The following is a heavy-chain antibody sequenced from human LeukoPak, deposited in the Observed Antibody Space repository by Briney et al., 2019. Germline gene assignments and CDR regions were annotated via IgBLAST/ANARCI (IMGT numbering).Heavy chain of an antibody. D-gene: IGHD1-26*01. CDR2: IKSKTDGGTT. CDR1: GFTFSNAW. Sequence: GGSLRLSCAASGFTFSNAWMSWVRQAPGKGLEWVGRIKSKTDGGTTDYAAPVKGRFTISRDDSKNTLYLQMNSLKTEDTAVYYCTRSDAKGDYGDYWGQGTLVTVSS. J-gene: IGHJ4*02. V-gene: IGHV3-15*01. CDR3: TRSDAKGDYGDY.